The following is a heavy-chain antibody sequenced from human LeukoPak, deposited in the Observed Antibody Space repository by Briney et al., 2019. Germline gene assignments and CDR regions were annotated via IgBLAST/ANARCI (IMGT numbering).Heavy chain of an antibody. Sequence: GASVKVSCKASGFTFTSSAVQWVRQARGQRLEWIGWIVVGSGNTNYAQKLQERVTITRDMSTSTAYMELSSLRSEDTAVYYCAAVGDYDSSGYYYGTFDYWGQGTLVTVSS. CDR1: GFTFTSSA. V-gene: IGHV1-58*01. J-gene: IGHJ4*02. CDR3: AAVGDYDSSGYYYGTFDY. CDR2: IVVGSGNT. D-gene: IGHD3-22*01.